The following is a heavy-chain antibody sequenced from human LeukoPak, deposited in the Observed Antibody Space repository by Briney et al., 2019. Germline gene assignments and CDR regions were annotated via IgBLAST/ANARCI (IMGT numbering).Heavy chain of an antibody. V-gene: IGHV4-59*01. Sequence: SETLSLTCTVSGGSISSYYWSWIRQPPGKGLEWIGYIYYSGSTNYNPSLKSRVTISVDTSKNQFSLKLSSVTAADTAVYYCAREVFVTMVRGAHNWFDPWGQGTPVTVSS. CDR2: IYYSGST. CDR1: GGSISSYY. D-gene: IGHD3-10*01. J-gene: IGHJ5*02. CDR3: AREVFVTMVRGAHNWFDP.